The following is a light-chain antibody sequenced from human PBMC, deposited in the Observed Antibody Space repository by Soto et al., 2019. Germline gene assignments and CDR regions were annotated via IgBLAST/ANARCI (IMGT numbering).Light chain of an antibody. Sequence: QSVLAQPASVSGSPGQSITISCTGASGYVGTYSLVSWYQQHPGKAPKVVIYEGHKRPSGVLYRVTGTTDIYTASPTISGLQTDDEADYYCCLYVGATTYVFGTGTKVTVL. CDR1: SGYVGTYSL. J-gene: IGLJ1*01. V-gene: IGLV2-23*01. CDR2: EGH. CDR3: CLYVGATTYV.